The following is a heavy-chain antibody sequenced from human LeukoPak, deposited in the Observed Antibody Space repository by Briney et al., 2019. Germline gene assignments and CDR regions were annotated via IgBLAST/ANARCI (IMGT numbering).Heavy chain of an antibody. Sequence: PSETLSLTCAVYGGSFSGYYWSWIRQPPGKGLEWIGEINHSGSTNYNPSLKSRVTISVDTSKNQFSLKLSSVTAADTAVYYCASVRRGFGDLSKYYSYYYMDVWGKGTTVTISS. D-gene: IGHD3-10*01. V-gene: IGHV4-34*01. CDR3: ASVRRGFGDLSKYYSYYYMDV. J-gene: IGHJ6*03. CDR1: GGSFSGYY. CDR2: INHSGST.